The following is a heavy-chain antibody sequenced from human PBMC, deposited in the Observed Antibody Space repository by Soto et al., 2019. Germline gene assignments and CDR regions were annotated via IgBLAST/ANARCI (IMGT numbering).Heavy chain of an antibody. CDR3: ARGFRRYSGYDSPRGYYGMDV. J-gene: IGHJ6*02. V-gene: IGHV4-34*01. CDR1: GGSFSGYY. CDR2: INHSGST. Sequence: LSETLSLTCAVYGGSFSGYYWSWIRQPPGKGLEWIGEINHSGSTNYNPSLKSRVTISVDTSKNQFSLKLSSVTAADTAVYYCARGFRRYSGYDSPRGYYGMDVWGQGTTVTVSS. D-gene: IGHD5-12*01.